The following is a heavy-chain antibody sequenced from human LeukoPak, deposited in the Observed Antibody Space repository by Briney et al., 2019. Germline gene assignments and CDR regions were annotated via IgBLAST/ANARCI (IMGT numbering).Heavy chain of an antibody. CDR2: ISGSGGST. CDR1: GFTFSSYA. CDR3: ASTRHCTPIRCPGWDY. J-gene: IGHJ4*02. D-gene: IGHD2-8*01. V-gene: IGHV3-23*01. Sequence: GGSLRLSCAASGFTFSSYAMSWVRQAPGKGLEWVSAISGSGGSTYYADSVKGRFTISRDNSKNTLYLQMNSLRAEDTAVYYCASTRHCTPIRCPGWDYWGQGTLVTVSS.